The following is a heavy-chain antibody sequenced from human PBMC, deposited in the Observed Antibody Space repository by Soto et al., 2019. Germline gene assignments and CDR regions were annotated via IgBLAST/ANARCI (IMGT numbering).Heavy chain of an antibody. CDR1: GFTFSSYG. CDR2: ISYDGSNK. V-gene: IGHV3-30*18. CDR3: AKDSEGDLFDY. D-gene: IGHD2-21*02. Sequence: QVQLVESGGGVVQPGRSLRLSCAASGFTFSSYGMHWVRQAPGKGLEWVAVISYDGSNKYYADSVKGRFTISRDNSKSTLYLQMNSLRAEDTAVYYCAKDSEGDLFDYWGQGTLVTVSS. J-gene: IGHJ4*02.